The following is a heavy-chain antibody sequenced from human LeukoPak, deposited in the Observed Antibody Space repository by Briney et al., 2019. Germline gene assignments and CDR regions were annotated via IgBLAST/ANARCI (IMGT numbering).Heavy chain of an antibody. D-gene: IGHD1-26*01. CDR2: MYYDGSS. CDR1: GGSINSGTFY. CDR3: ARRFYSGSDDGEDYFDY. J-gene: IGHJ4*02. V-gene: IGHV4-39*01. Sequence: PSETLSLTCTVSGGSINSGTFYWGWIRQPPGKGLEWIGSMYYDGSSNYNPSLKSRGTTSVDTSKNQFSLKLTSVTAADTAVYFCARRFYSGSDDGEDYFDYWGQGTLVTVSS.